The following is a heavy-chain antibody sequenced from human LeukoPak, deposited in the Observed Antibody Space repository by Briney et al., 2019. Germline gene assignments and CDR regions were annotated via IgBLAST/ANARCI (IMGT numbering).Heavy chain of an antibody. V-gene: IGHV4-4*07. Sequence: SETLSLTCTVSGGSISSYYWSWIRQPAGKGLEWIGRIYTSGSTNYNPSLKSRVTISVDTSKNQFSLKLSSVTAADTAVYYCARTFGLRYFDWSTPRDWFDPWGQGTLVTVSS. CDR3: ARTFGLRYFDWSTPRDWFDP. J-gene: IGHJ5*02. D-gene: IGHD3-9*01. CDR2: IYTSGST. CDR1: GGSISSYY.